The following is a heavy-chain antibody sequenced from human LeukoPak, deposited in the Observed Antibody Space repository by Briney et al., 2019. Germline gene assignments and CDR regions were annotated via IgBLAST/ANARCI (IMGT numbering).Heavy chain of an antibody. V-gene: IGHV1-2*02. CDR1: GYTFTGYY. J-gene: IGHJ4*02. CDR2: INPNSGGT. Sequence: GASVKVSCKASGYTFTGYYMHWVRQAPGQGLEWMGWINPNSGGTNYAQKFQGRVTMTRDTSISTAYMELSRLRSDDTAVYYCARAADYDFWSGYLDYWGQGTLVTVSS. CDR3: ARAADYDFWSGYLDY. D-gene: IGHD3-3*01.